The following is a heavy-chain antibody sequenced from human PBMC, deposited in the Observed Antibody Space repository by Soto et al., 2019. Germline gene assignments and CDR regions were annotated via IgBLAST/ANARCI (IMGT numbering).Heavy chain of an antibody. CDR1: GNSMATSSYY. CDR3: AHRRSSSDLPYFFAY. V-gene: IGHV2-5*02. CDR2: IYWDDDK. Sequence: TLSLTCTVSGNSMATSSYYWGWIRQPPGKALEWLALIYWDDDKRDSPSLKSRLTITKDTSKNQVVLTMTNMDPVDTATYYCAHRRSSSDLPYFFAYWGQGTLVPVSS. J-gene: IGHJ4*02. D-gene: IGHD6-6*01.